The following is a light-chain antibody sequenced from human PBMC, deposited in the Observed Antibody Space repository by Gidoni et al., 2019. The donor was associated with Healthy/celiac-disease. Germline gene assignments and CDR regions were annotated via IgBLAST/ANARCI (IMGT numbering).Light chain of an antibody. CDR1: QDISNY. CDR2: DAS. V-gene: IGKV1-33*01. CDR3: QQYDNLLLLT. J-gene: IGKJ4*01. Sequence: DIQMTQSPSSLSASVGDSVTITCQASQDISNYLNWYQQKPGKAPKLLIYDASNLETGVPSRCSGSGSGTDFTFTISSLQPEDIATYYCQQYDNLLLLTFGGGTKVEIK.